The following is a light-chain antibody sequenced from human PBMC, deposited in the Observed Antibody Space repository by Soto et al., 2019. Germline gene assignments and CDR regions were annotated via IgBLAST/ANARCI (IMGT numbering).Light chain of an antibody. Sequence: QSVLTQPPSASGTPGQRVAISCSGGSSNIGANPVNWFLHLPGTAPKLLIYSDNQRPSGVPDRFSGSKSGTSASLTISGLQSEDKADYFCSAWDYSIYGPVFGGGTKLTVL. CDR1: SSNIGANP. CDR3: SAWDYSIYGPV. V-gene: IGLV1-44*01. CDR2: SDN. J-gene: IGLJ2*01.